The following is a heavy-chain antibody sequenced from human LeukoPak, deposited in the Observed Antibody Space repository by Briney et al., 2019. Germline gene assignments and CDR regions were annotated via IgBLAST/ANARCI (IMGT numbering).Heavy chain of an antibody. Sequence: GRSLRLSCAASGFTFSSYGMQWVRQAPGKGLEWVAVIWPDGSNKYYADSVKGQSTISRDNSKNTLYLQMNSLRAEDTAVYYCARNRPAYYFDYWGQGTLVTVSS. CDR3: ARNRPAYYFDY. J-gene: IGHJ4*02. CDR1: GFTFSSYG. V-gene: IGHV3-33*01. CDR2: IWPDGSNK.